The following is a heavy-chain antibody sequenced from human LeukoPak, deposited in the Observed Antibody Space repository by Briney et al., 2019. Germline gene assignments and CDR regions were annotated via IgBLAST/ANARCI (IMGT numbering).Heavy chain of an antibody. D-gene: IGHD3-3*01. J-gene: IGHJ3*02. V-gene: IGHV3-23*01. CDR1: GFTFSSYA. CDR2: ISGSGGST. Sequence: PGGSLRLSCAASGFTFSSYAMSWVRQAPGKGLEWVSAISGSGGSTYYADSVKGRFTISRDNSKNTLYLQMNSRIAADTAVYYCAKVFGGLRSVEWSPSYDFAIWGPRTMVTASS. CDR3: AKVFGGLRSVEWSPSYDFAI.